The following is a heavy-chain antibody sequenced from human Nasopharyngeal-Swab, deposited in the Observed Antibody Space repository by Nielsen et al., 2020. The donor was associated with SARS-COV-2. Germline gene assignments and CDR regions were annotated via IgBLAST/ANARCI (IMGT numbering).Heavy chain of an antibody. CDR2: SWYDGTDT. Sequence: GESLKISCATSGFILNTYGIHWVRQAPGKGLEWVAVSWYDGTDTFYADSVRDRITITRDKSKTRLTLQMYNLRVDGTALYYCARLLGPRFGLDVWGQGTTVTVSS. CDR3: ARLLGPRFGLDV. J-gene: IGHJ6*02. V-gene: IGHV3-33*01. CDR1: GFILNTYG. D-gene: IGHD3-16*01.